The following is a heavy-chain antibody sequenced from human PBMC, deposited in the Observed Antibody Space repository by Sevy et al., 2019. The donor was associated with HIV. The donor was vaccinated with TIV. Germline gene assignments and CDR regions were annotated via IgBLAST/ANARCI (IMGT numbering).Heavy chain of an antibody. CDR1: GFTVSSNY. CDR3: ARAKGSYGFDY. Sequence: GGSLRLSCAASGFTVSSNYMSWVRQAPGKGLEWVSAIYSGGSTYYADSVKGRFTISRDNSKNTLYLQMNSLRAEDTAVYYCARAKGSYGFDYWGQGTLVTVSS. J-gene: IGHJ4*02. CDR2: IYSGGST. V-gene: IGHV3-66*02. D-gene: IGHD3-16*01.